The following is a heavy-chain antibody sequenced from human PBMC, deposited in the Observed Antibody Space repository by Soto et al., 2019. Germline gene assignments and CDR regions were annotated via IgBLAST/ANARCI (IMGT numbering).Heavy chain of an antibody. V-gene: IGHV6-1*01. CDR3: AKGDNLGPKTGYAFDP. CDR1: GDSVSSNTAS. Sequence: PSQTLSLPCAISGDSVSSNTASCNWIRQSPSRGLEWLGRTYFRSKWYNDYAVSVKSRIIINPDTSNNQFSLQLNSVTPEDTAVYFCAKGDNLGPKTGYAFDPWGQGIMVTVSS. D-gene: IGHD5-12*01. CDR2: TYFRSKWYN. J-gene: IGHJ5*02.